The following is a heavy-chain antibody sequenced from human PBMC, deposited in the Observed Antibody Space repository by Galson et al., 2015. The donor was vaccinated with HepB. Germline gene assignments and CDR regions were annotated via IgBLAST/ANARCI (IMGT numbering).Heavy chain of an antibody. CDR2: IYPSGST. Sequence: SETLSLTCTVSGGSISSYYWSWIRQSAGKGLESIGRIYPSGSTNYNPSLESRVTMSVDSSKNQFSLKVTSVTAADTAVYYCARDDSATRAFDIWGQGTMVTVSS. CDR3: ARDDSATRAFDI. J-gene: IGHJ3*02. CDR1: GGSISSYY. V-gene: IGHV4-4*07. D-gene: IGHD3-22*01.